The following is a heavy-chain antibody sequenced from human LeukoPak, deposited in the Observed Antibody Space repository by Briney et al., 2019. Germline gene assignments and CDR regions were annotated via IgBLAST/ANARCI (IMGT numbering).Heavy chain of an antibody. V-gene: IGHV4-59*08. Sequence: SETLSLTCTVSGGSISSYYWSWIRQPPGKGLEWIGYIYYSGSTNYNPSLKSRVTISVDTSKNQFSLKLSSVTAADTAVYYCARQVGWEPNLDYWGQGTLVTVSS. J-gene: IGHJ4*02. CDR1: GGSISSYY. D-gene: IGHD1-26*01. CDR2: IYYSGST. CDR3: ARQVGWEPNLDY.